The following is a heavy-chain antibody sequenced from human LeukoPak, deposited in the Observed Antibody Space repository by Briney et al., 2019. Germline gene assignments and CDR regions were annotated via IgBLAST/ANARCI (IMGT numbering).Heavy chain of an antibody. CDR3: ARGGSSSIYNAIDV. CDR2: FFHSGSI. D-gene: IGHD1-26*01. Sequence: PSETLSLTCTVSGYSISSGFHWGWIRQPPGKGLEWIGSFFHSGSIYYNPSLKSRVTISVDSSKNQFSLKLTSVTAADTAVYYCARGGSSSIYNAIDVWGQGTTVPVSS. J-gene: IGHJ6*02. CDR1: GYSISSGFH. V-gene: IGHV4-38-2*02.